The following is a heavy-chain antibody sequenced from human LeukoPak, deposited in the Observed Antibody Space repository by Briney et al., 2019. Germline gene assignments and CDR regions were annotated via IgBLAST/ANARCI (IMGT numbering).Heavy chain of an antibody. CDR1: GGSFSGYY. CDR3: ARGVLDSEDTAMVFHLFDY. D-gene: IGHD5-18*01. J-gene: IGHJ4*02. V-gene: IGHV4-34*01. CDR2: INHSGST. Sequence: SETLSLTCAVYGGSFSGYYWGWIRQPPGKGLEWIGEINHSGSTNYNPSLKSRVTISVDTSKNQFSLKLSSVTAADTAVYYCARGVLDSEDTAMVFHLFDYWGQGTLVTVSS.